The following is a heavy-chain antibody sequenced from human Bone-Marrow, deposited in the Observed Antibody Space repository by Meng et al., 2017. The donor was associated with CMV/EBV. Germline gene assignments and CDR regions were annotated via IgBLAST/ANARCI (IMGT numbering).Heavy chain of an antibody. CDR1: GYTFTSYD. CDR2: MNPNSGNT. J-gene: IGHJ6*02. Sequence: ASVKVSCQASGYTFTSYDINWVRQATGQGLEWMGWMNPNSGNTGYAQKFQGRVTMTRNTSISTAYMELSSLRSEDTAVYYCARAGSSGWDYYYYYGMDVWGQGTTVTVSS. CDR3: ARAGSSGWDYYYYYGMDV. V-gene: IGHV1-8*01. D-gene: IGHD6-19*01.